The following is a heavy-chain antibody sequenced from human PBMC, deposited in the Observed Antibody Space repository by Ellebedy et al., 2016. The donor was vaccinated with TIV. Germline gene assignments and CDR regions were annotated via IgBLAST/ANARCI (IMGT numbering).Heavy chain of an antibody. J-gene: IGHJ3*02. CDR3: TTVFEM. V-gene: IGHV3-74*01. CDR2: VDGPGSGT. Sequence: GESLKISXAASGFTFTNYWMHWVRQVPGKGLVWVSRVDGPGSGTSYADSVKGRFTISRDNANNILYLQMNNLRAEDTALYYCTTVFEMWGQGTLVTVSS. CDR1: GFTFTNYW.